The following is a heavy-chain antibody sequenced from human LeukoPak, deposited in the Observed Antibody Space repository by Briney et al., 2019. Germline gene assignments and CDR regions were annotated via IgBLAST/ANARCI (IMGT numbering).Heavy chain of an antibody. V-gene: IGHV3-33*01. Sequence: PGRSLRLSCAASGFTFSSYGMHWVRQAPGKGLEWVAFIWYDGSNKYYADSVKGRFTISRDNSKNTLYLQMNSLRAEDTAVYYCARGGGPHMGSYYYGMDVWGQGTTVTVSS. CDR1: GFTFSSYG. CDR2: IWYDGSNK. J-gene: IGHJ6*02. D-gene: IGHD3-10*01. CDR3: ARGGGPHMGSYYYGMDV.